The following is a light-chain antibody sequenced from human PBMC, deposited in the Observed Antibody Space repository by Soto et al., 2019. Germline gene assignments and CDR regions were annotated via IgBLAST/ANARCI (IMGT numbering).Light chain of an antibody. CDR1: QSVVYSDGNAY. V-gene: IGKV2-30*01. J-gene: IGKJ1*01. CDR2: TVS. CDR3: IQGTYWPPT. Sequence: DVVMTQSPPSLPVTLGQPASISCRSSQSVVYSDGNAYLNWFQQRPGQSPRRLIYTVSNRDSGVPDRFSGGGSGTDFTLKISRVEAEDFGIYYCIQGTYWPPTFGQGTKVEI.